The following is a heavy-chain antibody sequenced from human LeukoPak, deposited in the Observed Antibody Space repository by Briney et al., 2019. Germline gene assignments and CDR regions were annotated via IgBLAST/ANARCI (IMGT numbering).Heavy chain of an antibody. Sequence: SQTLSLTCALSGDSVSSNSVTWNWIRQSPSRGLEWLGRTYYKSTWYNEYAVSVRGRITVNPDTSKNQFSLHLNSVTPEDTAVYYCARRLTQYDCFDPWGQGILVTVSS. V-gene: IGHV6-1*01. D-gene: IGHD2-2*01. CDR3: ARRLTQYDCFDP. J-gene: IGHJ5*02. CDR2: TYYKSTWYN. CDR1: GDSVSSNSVT.